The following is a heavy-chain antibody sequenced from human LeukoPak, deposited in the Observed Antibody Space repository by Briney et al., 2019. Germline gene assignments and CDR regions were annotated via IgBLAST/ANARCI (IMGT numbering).Heavy chain of an antibody. CDR1: GFTFSSYS. D-gene: IGHD2-2*01. Sequence: PGGSLRLSCAASGFTFSSYSMNWARQAPGKGLEWVSYISYSSSTIYYADSVRGRFTISRDNAKNSLYLQMNSLRAEDTAVYYCARVPSTTSCHDYWGQGTLVTVSS. V-gene: IGHV3-48*01. CDR2: ISYSSSTI. J-gene: IGHJ4*02. CDR3: ARVPSTTSCHDY.